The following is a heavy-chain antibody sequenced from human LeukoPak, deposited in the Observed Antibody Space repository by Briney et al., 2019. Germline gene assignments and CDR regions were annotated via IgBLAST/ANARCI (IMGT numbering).Heavy chain of an antibody. V-gene: IGHV1-18*01. Sequence: ASVKVSCKASGYTFTSYGINWVRQAPGEGLEWMGWISADNGNTNYAQKFQGRVTMTTDTSTSTAYMELRSLRSDDTAVYYCASFPGYSSGGYFCPTDCWGREPLVTVSS. J-gene: IGHJ4*02. D-gene: IGHD6-13*01. CDR2: ISADNGNT. CDR3: ASFPGYSSGGYFCPTDC. CDR1: GYTFTSYG.